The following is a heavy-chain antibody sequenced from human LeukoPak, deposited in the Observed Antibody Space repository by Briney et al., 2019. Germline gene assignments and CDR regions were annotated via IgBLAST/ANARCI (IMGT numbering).Heavy chain of an antibody. CDR1: GFTFSSYW. CDR2: IKQDGSEK. CDR3: ASESGSQFLAIEYFQH. Sequence: PGGSLRLSCAASGFTFSSYWMSWVRQAPGKGLEWVANIKQDGSEKYYVDSVKGRFTISRDNAKNSLYLQMNSLRAEDTAVYYCASESGSQFLAIEYFQHWGQGTLVTVSS. V-gene: IGHV3-7*01. D-gene: IGHD1-26*01. J-gene: IGHJ1*01.